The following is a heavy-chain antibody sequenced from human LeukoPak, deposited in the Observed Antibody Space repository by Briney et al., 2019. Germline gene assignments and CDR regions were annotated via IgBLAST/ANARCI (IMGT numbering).Heavy chain of an antibody. CDR1: GGSISSYY. CDR2: IYYSGST. CDR3: ARLVRYCSSTSCYAGELYYYYYGMDV. Sequence: SETLSLTCTVSGGSISSYYWSWIRQPPGKGLEWIGYIYYSGSTNYNPSLKSRVTISVDTSKNQFSLKLSSVTAADTAVYYCARLVRYCSSTSCYAGELYYYYYGMDVWGQGTTVTVSS. V-gene: IGHV4-59*01. J-gene: IGHJ6*02. D-gene: IGHD2-2*01.